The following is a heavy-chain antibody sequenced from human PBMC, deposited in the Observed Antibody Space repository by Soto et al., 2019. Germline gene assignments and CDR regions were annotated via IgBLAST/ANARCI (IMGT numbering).Heavy chain of an antibody. J-gene: IGHJ6*02. CDR1: GFTFNIYA. Sequence: GGSLRLSCAASGFTFNIYALHWVRQAPGKGLEWVAVISFDGTKKYYSDSVKGRFTISRDNLKNTLYLQMNNLRVEDAALYFCAREDDYGYRYINYGLDVWGQGTTVSSP. CDR3: AREDDYGYRYINYGLDV. CDR2: ISFDGTKK. D-gene: IGHD4-17*01. V-gene: IGHV3-30-3*01.